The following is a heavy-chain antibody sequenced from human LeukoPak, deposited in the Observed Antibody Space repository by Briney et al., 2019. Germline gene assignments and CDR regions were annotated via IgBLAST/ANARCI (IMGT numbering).Heavy chain of an antibody. Sequence: GGSLRLSCAASGFTFSSYSMNWVRQAPGKGLEWVSSISSSSSSYTYYADSVKGRFTISRNNAKNSLYLQMNSLRAEDTAVYYCARVSRNSITLSFDYWGQGTLVTVSS. CDR2: ISSSSSSYT. V-gene: IGHV3-21*01. CDR3: ARVSRNSITLSFDY. J-gene: IGHJ4*02. CDR1: GFTFSSYS. D-gene: IGHD3-3*01.